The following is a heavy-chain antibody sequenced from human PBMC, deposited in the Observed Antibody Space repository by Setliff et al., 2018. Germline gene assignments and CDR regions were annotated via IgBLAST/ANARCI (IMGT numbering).Heavy chain of an antibody. V-gene: IGHV4-31*02. J-gene: IGHJ3*02. D-gene: IGHD4-17*01. CDR1: GGSISSGGYY. CDR2: IYYSGST. Sequence: LSLTCTVSGGSISSGGYYWSWIRQHPGKGLEWIGYIYYSGSTYYNPSLKSRVTISVDTSKNQFSLKLSSVTAADTAVYYCARDPLTTNRRRAFYIWGQGTMVTVSS. CDR3: ARDPLTTNRRRAFYI.